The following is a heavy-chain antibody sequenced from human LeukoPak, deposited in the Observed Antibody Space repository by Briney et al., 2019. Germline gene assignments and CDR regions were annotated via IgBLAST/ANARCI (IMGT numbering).Heavy chain of an antibody. D-gene: IGHD3-22*01. CDR1: GFTFSSYG. Sequence: PGGSLRLSCAASGFTFSSYGMSWVRPAPGKGLGGGSAISGSGGSTYYADSVKGRFTISRDNSKNTLYLQMNSLRAEDTAVYYCARRAGDYSHPYDYWGQGTLVTVS. J-gene: IGHJ4*02. V-gene: IGHV3-23*01. CDR3: ARRAGDYSHPYDY. CDR2: ISGSGGST.